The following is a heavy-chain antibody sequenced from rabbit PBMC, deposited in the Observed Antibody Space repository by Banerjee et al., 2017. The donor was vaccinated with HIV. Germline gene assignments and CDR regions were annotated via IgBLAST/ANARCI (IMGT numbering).Heavy chain of an antibody. D-gene: IGHD8-1*01. V-gene: IGHV1S47*01. CDR3: ARDTGSSFSSYGMDL. CDR1: GFDLTNYV. Sequence: QEQLVESGGSLVQPEGSLTLTCKASGFDLTNYVYMCWVRQAPGKGLEWIACIGYGDGTYYASWAKGRFTITRSTSLNTVTLQLNRLTAADTATYFCARDTGSSFSSYGMDLWGQGTLVTVS. CDR2: IGYGDGT. J-gene: IGHJ6*01.